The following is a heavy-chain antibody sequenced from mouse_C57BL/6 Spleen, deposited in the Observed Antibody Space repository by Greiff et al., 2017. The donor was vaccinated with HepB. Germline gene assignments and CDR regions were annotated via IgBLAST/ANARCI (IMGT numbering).Heavy chain of an antibody. Sequence: QVQLQQPGAELVKPGASVKLSCKASGYTFTSYWMQWVKQRPGQGLEWIGEIDPSDSYTNYNQKFKGKATLTVDTSSSTAYMQLSSLTSEDSAVYYCARGAQALYYYAMDYWGQGTSVTVSS. J-gene: IGHJ4*01. CDR1: GYTFTSYW. CDR3: ARGAQALYYYAMDY. D-gene: IGHD3-2*02. V-gene: IGHV1-50*01. CDR2: IDPSDSYT.